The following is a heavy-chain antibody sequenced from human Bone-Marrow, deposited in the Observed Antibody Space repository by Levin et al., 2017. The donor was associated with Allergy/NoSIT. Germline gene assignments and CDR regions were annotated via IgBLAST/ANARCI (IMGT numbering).Heavy chain of an antibody. D-gene: IGHD4-17*01. J-gene: IGHJ5*02. Sequence: SQTLSLTCTVSGTSINSHYWTWVRQPPGKGLEWIGIIFYSGSTNYNPSLKSRVTISVDTSKNEFSLKLGSVTAADTAIYYCARVKTVTRLDHWGQGALVTVSS. CDR2: IFYSGST. CDR3: ARVKTVTRLDH. V-gene: IGHV4-59*11. CDR1: GTSINSHY.